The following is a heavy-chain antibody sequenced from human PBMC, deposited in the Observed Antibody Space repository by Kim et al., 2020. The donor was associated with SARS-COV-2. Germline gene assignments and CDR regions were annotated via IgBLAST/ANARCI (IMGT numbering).Heavy chain of an antibody. J-gene: IGHJ4*02. D-gene: IGHD2-15*01. V-gene: IGHV4-39*01. Sequence: SETLSLTCTVSGGSISSSSYYWGWIRQPPGKGLEWIGSIYYSGSTYYNPSLKSRVTISVDTSKNQFSLKLSSVTAADTAVYYCARHVGVEDIVVVVAGMFDYWGQGTLVTVSS. CDR2: IYYSGST. CDR1: GGSISSSSYY. CDR3: ARHVGVEDIVVVVAGMFDY.